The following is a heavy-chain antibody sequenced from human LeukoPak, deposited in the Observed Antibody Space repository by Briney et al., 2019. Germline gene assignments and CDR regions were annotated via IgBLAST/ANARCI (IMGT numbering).Heavy chain of an antibody. J-gene: IGHJ4*02. D-gene: IGHD6-13*01. Sequence: GGSLRLSCAASGFTFSSYWMHWVRQDPGKGLVWVSRITSDGSSTSHADSVKGRFTTSRDNAKNTLYLQMNSLRAEDTAVYYCAGGGSTWLEYWGQGSLVTVSS. CDR3: AGGGSTWLEY. CDR1: GFTFSSYW. V-gene: IGHV3-74*01. CDR2: ITSDGSST.